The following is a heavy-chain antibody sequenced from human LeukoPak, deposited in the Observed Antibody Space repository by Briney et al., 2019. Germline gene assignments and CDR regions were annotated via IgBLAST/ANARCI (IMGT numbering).Heavy chain of an antibody. CDR2: ISWNSGSI. Sequence: GGSLRLSCAASGFTFDDYAMHWVRQAPGKGLEWVSGISWNSGSIGYADSVRGRFTISRDNTKNSLYLQMNSLRAEDTALYYCAKDMGEWELLYYFDYWGQGTLVTVSS. D-gene: IGHD1-26*01. V-gene: IGHV3-9*01. CDR1: GFTFDDYA. CDR3: AKDMGEWELLYYFDY. J-gene: IGHJ4*02.